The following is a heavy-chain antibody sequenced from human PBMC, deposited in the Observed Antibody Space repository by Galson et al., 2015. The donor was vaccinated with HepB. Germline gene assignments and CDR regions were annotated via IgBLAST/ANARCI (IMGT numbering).Heavy chain of an antibody. CDR2: INPSGGST. V-gene: IGHV1-46*01. CDR3: ARSPGYCSSTSCYIEDY. CDR1: GYTFTSYY. D-gene: IGHD2-2*02. J-gene: IGHJ4*02. Sequence: QSGAEVKKPGESLKISCKASGYTFTSYYMHWVRQAPGQGLEWMGIINPSGGSTSYAQKFQGRVTMTRDTSTSTVYMELSSLRSEDTAVYYCARSPGYCSSTSCYIEDYWGQGTLVTVSS.